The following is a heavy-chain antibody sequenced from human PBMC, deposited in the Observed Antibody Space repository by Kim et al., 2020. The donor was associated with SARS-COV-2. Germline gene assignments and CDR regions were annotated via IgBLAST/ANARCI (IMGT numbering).Heavy chain of an antibody. V-gene: IGHV3-23*01. J-gene: IGHJ6*02. Sequence: GGSLRLSCGASGFTFSSYAMGWVRQAPGKGLDWVSVMSGSGGSIFYADSMKGRFTISRDNSKNTLYLLMNTLGAEDTATYYCAKGGAAHYYYVMDVWGRGTTVTVSS. CDR2: MSGSGGSI. CDR1: GFTFSSYA. CDR3: AKGGAAHYYYVMDV. D-gene: IGHD2-15*01.